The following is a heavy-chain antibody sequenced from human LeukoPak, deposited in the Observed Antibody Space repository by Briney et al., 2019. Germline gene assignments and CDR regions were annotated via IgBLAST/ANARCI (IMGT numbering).Heavy chain of an antibody. V-gene: IGHV3-30*04. J-gene: IGHJ6*03. CDR2: ISYDGSNK. CDR3: ARDRFYCRNYNCYGEVYYYYMDV. CDR1: GFTFSSYA. D-gene: IGHD1-20*01. Sequence: GGSLRLSCAASGFTFSSYAMHWVRQAPGKGLEWVAVISYDGSNKYYADSVKGRFTISRDNSKNTLYLQMNSLRAEDTAVYYCARDRFYCRNYNCYGEVYYYYMDVWGKGTTVTISS.